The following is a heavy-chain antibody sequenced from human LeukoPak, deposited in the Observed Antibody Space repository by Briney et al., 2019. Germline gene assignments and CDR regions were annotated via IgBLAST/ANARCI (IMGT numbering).Heavy chain of an antibody. CDR1: GFTFSTYA. CDR2: ISGSGSST. D-gene: IGHD5-24*01. J-gene: IGHJ3*01. V-gene: IGHV3-23*01. CDR3: AKEMAPIRAFDF. Sequence: GASLRLSCAASGFTFSTYAMSWVRQAPGKGLEWVSVISGSGSSTYYGDSLKGRFTISRDNSKTTLYLQMNSLRAEDTAVYYCAKEMAPIRAFDFWGQGTMVTVSS.